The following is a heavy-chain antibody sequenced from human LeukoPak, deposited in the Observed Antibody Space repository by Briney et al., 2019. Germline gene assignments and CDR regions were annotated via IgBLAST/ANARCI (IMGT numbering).Heavy chain of an antibody. CDR1: GGSISSYY. Sequence: KTSETLSLTCTVSGGSISSYYWSRIRQPAGKGLEWIGRIYTSGSTNYNPSLKSRVTMSVDTSKNQFSLKLNSVTAADTAVYYCASLPSYYYDSTHAYRDDYWGQGTLVTVSS. J-gene: IGHJ4*02. CDR2: IYTSGST. V-gene: IGHV4-4*07. CDR3: ASLPSYYYDSTHAYRDDY. D-gene: IGHD3-22*01.